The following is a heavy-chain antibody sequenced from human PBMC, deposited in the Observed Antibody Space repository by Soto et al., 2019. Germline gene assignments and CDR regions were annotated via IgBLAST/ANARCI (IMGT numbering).Heavy chain of an antibody. CDR2: IVVGSGNT. Sequence: SVKVSCKASGGTFSSYAISWVRQAPGQRLEWIGWIVVGSGNTNYAQKFQERVTITRDMSTSTAYMELSSLRSEDTAVYYCAAAGYCSSTSCHANYYYYGMDVWGQGTTVTVSS. CDR1: GGTFSSYA. J-gene: IGHJ6*02. CDR3: AAAGYCSSTSCHANYYYYGMDV. V-gene: IGHV1-58*02. D-gene: IGHD2-2*01.